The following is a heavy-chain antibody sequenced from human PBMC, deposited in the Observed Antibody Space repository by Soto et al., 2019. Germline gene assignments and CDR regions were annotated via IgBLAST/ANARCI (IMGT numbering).Heavy chain of an antibody. CDR2: IYYSGST. CDR3: ARGYYYDSPFFFYAFDI. Sequence: PSETLSLTCTVSGGSISSYYWSWIRQPPGKGLEWIGYIYYSGSTNYNPSLKSRVTISVDTSKNQFSLKLSSVTAADTAVYYCARGYYYDSPFFFYAFDIWGQGTMVTVSS. J-gene: IGHJ3*02. D-gene: IGHD3-22*01. CDR1: GGSISSYY. V-gene: IGHV4-59*01.